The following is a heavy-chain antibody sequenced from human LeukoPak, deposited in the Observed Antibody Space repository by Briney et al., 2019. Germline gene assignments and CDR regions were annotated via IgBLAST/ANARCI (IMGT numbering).Heavy chain of an antibody. CDR3: ARTPYSSSWCAGGFDP. D-gene: IGHD6-13*01. CDR2: INHSGST. CDR1: GGSFSGYY. Sequence: SETLSLTCAVYGGSFSGYYWSWIRQPPGKGLEWIGEINHSGSTNYNPSLKSRVTISVDTSKNQFSLKLSSVTAADTAVYYCARTPYSSSWCAGGFDPWGQGTLVTVSS. V-gene: IGHV4-34*01. J-gene: IGHJ5*02.